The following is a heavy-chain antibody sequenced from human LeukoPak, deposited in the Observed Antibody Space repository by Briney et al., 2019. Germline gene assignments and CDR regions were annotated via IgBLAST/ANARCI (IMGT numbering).Heavy chain of an antibody. CDR3: ARGPIVVVPAAIRTRVWFDP. J-gene: IGHJ5*02. Sequence: GSLRLSCAAYGFPFDHYWMSWVRQPPGKGLEWIGEINHSGSTNYNPSLKSRVTISVDTSKNQFSLKLSSVTAADTAVYYCARGPIVVVPAAIRTRVWFDPWGQGTLVTVSS. V-gene: IGHV4-34*01. D-gene: IGHD2-2*02. CDR2: INHSGST. CDR1: GFPFDHYW.